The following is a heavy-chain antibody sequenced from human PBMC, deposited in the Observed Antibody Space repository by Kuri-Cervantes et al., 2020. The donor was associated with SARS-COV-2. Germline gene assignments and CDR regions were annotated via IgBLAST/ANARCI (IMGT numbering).Heavy chain of an antibody. CDR3: ARWPHIEDCSSTSCYFDY. CDR2: IIPIFGTA. V-gene: IGHV1-69*13. CDR1: RDTFTTFG. D-gene: IGHD2-2*01. Sequence: SVKVSCKASRDTFTTFGFSWVRQAPGQGLEWMGGIIPIFGTANYAQKFQGRVTITADESTSTAYMELSSLRSEDTAVYYCARWPHIEDCSSTSCYFDYWGQGTRGTVSS. J-gene: IGHJ4*02.